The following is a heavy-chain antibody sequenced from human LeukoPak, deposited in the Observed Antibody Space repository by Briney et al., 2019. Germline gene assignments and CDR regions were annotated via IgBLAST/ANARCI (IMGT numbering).Heavy chain of an antibody. CDR1: GFTFSSYA. CDR2: IYYSGNT. CDR3: ARVYYDSGSSYYFDY. V-gene: IGHV4-30-4*01. D-gene: IGHD3-10*01. J-gene: IGHJ4*02. Sequence: KPGGSLRLSCAASGFTFSSYAMSWIRQPPGKGLEWLGYIYYSGNTDYNPSLKSRVTISIDTSKSQFSLKLSSVTAADTAVYYCARVYYDSGSSYYFDYWGQGTLVIVSS.